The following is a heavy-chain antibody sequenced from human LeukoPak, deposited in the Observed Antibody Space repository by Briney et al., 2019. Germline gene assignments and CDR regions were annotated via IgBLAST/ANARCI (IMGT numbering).Heavy chain of an antibody. Sequence: GGSLRLSCAASGFTFSSYSMNWVRQAPGKGLEWVSSISSSSRYIYYADSVKGRFTISRDNAKNSLYLQMNSLRAEDTAVYYCARDHGTMVRGANFDYWGQGTLVTVSS. CDR2: ISSSSRYI. CDR3: ARDHGTMVRGANFDY. D-gene: IGHD3-10*01. V-gene: IGHV3-21*01. CDR1: GFTFSSYS. J-gene: IGHJ4*02.